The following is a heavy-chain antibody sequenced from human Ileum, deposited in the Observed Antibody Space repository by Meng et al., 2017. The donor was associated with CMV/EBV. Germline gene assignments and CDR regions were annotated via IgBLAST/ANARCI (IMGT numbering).Heavy chain of an antibody. CDR1: GFTFSSYW. Sequence: GGSLRLSCEASGFTFSSYWIHWVRQAPGTRPVWVSRIDGDGTTTNYADFVQRRFTISRDNARNTAFLQRHSLGDEETAVYYCVRPKYGSRNFDSWGQGALVTVSS. CDR2: IDGDGTTT. J-gene: IGHJ5*01. V-gene: IGHV3-74*01. CDR3: VRPKYGSRNFDS. D-gene: IGHD2-15*01.